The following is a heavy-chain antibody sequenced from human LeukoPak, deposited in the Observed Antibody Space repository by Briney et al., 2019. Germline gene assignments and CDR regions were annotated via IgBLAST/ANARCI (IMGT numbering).Heavy chain of an antibody. CDR1: GGSISSYY. Sequence: SETLSLTCTVSGGSISSYYWSWIRQPPGKGLEWIGYIYYSGSTNYNPSLKSRVTISVDTSNNQFSLKLSSVTAADTAVYYCARRGGCGGDCYPDYGMDVWGQGTTVTVSS. D-gene: IGHD2-21*02. CDR2: IYYSGST. V-gene: IGHV4-59*08. J-gene: IGHJ6*02. CDR3: ARRGGCGGDCYPDYGMDV.